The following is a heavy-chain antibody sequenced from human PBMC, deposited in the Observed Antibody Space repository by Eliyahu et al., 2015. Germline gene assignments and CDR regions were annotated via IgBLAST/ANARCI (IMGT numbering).Heavy chain of an antibody. V-gene: IGHV1-58*01. J-gene: IGHJ3*02. CDR1: GFXFTSSA. Sequence: QMQLVQSGPEVKKPGTSVKVSCKASGFXFTSSAVQWVRQARGQRLEWIGWIXXGSGNTNYAQKFQERVTITRDMSTSTAYMELSSLRSEDTAVYYCAAALFYSSGWVDAFDIWGQGTMVTVSS. CDR3: AAALFYSSGWVDAFDI. CDR2: IXXGSGNT. D-gene: IGHD6-19*01.